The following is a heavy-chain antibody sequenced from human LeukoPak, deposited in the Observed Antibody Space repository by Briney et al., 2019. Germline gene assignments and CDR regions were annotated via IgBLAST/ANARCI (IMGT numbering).Heavy chain of an antibody. CDR1: GGSISSYY. V-gene: IGHV4-59*01. CDR2: IYYSGST. D-gene: IGHD1-14*01. J-gene: IGHJ3*02. CDR3: ARGGIFHAFDI. Sequence: PSETLSLTCTVSGGSISSYYWSWIRQPPGKGLEWIGYIYYSGSTNYNPSLKSRVTISVDTSKNQFSLKLSSVTAADTAVYYCARGGIFHAFDIWGQGTMVTVSS.